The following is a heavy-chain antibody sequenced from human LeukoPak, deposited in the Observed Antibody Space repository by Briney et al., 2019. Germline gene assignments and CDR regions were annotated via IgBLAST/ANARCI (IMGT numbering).Heavy chain of an antibody. CDR3: ARDPDWNHLRGFDP. V-gene: IGHV1-18*01. CDR2: ISAYNGNT. Sequence: ASVKVSCKASGYTFTSYGISRVRQAPGQGLEWMGWISAYNGNTNYAQKLQGRVTMTTDTSTSTAYMELRSLRSDDTAVYYCARDPDWNHLRGFDPWGQGTLVTVSS. J-gene: IGHJ5*02. CDR1: GYTFTSYG. D-gene: IGHD1-1*01.